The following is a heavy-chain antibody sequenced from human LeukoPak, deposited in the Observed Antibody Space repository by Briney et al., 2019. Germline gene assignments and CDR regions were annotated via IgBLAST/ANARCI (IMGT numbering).Heavy chain of an antibody. CDR1: GFTFSNYA. J-gene: IGHJ4*02. V-gene: IGHV3-30*04. CDR2: ISYDGRNK. D-gene: IGHD2-2*01. Sequence: GGSLRLSCADSGFTFSNYAMHWVRQTPGKGLEWVAVISYDGRNKHYPDSVKGRFTISRDISTDTLWLQMDSLRTEDTAVYYCAKGPLRGTAAAIDYWGQGTLVTVSS. CDR3: AKGPLRGTAAAIDY.